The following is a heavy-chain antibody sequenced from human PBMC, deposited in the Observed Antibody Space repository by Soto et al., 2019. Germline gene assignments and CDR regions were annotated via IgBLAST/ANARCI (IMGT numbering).Heavy chain of an antibody. CDR1: GGSFSSYY. V-gene: IGHV4-34*01. J-gene: IGHJ4*02. D-gene: IGHD3-10*01. Sequence: SETLSLTCAVYGGSFSSYYWSWIRQPPGKGLEWIGEINHSGSTNYNPSLKSRVTISVDTSKNQFSLKLSSVTAADTAVYYCARPASRRITMVRGVTPFDYWGQGTLVTVSS. CDR3: ARPASRRITMVRGVTPFDY. CDR2: INHSGST.